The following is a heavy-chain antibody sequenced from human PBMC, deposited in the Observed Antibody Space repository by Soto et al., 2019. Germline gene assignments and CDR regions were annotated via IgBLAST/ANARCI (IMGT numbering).Heavy chain of an antibody. CDR2: IKQDGSEK. CDR3: ARVGRGYSYGPNDY. V-gene: IGHV3-7*05. D-gene: IGHD5-18*01. Sequence: EVQLVESGGGLVQPGGSLRLSCAASGFTFSSYWMSWVRQAPGKGLEWVANIKQDGSEKYYVDSVKGRFTISRDNAKNSLYLQMNSLRAEDTAVYYCARVGRGYSYGPNDYWGQGTLVTVSS. J-gene: IGHJ4*02. CDR1: GFTFSSYW.